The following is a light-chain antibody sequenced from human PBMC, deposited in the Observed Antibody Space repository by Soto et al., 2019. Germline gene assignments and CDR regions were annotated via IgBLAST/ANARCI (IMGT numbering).Light chain of an antibody. CDR2: DAS. Sequence: DIQMTQSPSFLSASVGDKVTITCRATESVSKWLAWYQEKPGNPPRPLIYDASTLESGVPSRFSGSGSGTELTLTISSLQADDFAIYYCQQYNSYSWTFGQGTKVDIK. J-gene: IGKJ1*01. CDR1: ESVSKW. V-gene: IGKV1-5*01. CDR3: QQYNSYSWT.